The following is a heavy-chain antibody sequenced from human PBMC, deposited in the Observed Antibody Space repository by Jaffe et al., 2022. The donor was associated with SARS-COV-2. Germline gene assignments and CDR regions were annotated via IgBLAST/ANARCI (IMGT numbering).Heavy chain of an antibody. V-gene: IGHV3-48*03. CDR3: ARLVVAATQLWFDP. Sequence: EVQLVESGGGLVQPGGSLRLSCAASGFTFSSYEMNWVRQAPGKGLEWVSYISSSGSTIYYADSVKGRFTISRDNAKNSLYLQMNSLRAEDTAVYYCARLVVAATQLWFDPWGQGTLVTVSS. D-gene: IGHD2-15*01. CDR2: ISSSGSTI. CDR1: GFTFSSYE. J-gene: IGHJ5*02.